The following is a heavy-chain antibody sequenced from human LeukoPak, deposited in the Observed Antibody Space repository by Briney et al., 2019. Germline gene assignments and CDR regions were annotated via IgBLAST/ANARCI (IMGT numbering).Heavy chain of an antibody. V-gene: IGHV3-21*01. D-gene: IGHD6-19*01. Sequence: GGSLRLSCAASGFTFSSYAMHWVRQAPGKGLEWVSSISSSSSYIYYADSVKGRFTISRDNAKNSLYLQMNSLRAEDTAVYHCARDGYSSGWSVDYWGQGTLVTVSS. CDR2: ISSSSSYI. J-gene: IGHJ4*02. CDR1: GFTFSSYA. CDR3: ARDGYSSGWSVDY.